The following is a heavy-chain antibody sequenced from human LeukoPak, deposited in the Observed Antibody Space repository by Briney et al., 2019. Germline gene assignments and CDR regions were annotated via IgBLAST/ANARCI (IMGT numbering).Heavy chain of an antibody. V-gene: IGHV3-30*03. CDR1: GFSFSNYG. Sequence: GRSLRLSCAASGFSFSNYGMHWVRQVSGKGLEWVALISYDGNNKYYTDSVKGRFTISRDNSKNTLYIQMNSLRAEDTAVYYCAREANWARGAFDIWGQGTMVTVS. J-gene: IGHJ3*02. D-gene: IGHD7-27*01. CDR2: ISYDGNNK. CDR3: AREANWARGAFDI.